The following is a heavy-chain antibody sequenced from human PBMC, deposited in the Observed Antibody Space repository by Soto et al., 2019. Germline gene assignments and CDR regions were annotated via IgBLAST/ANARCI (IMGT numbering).Heavy chain of an antibody. CDR3: AKESGGADY. Sequence: QVQLVESGGGVVQPGRSLRLSCAASGFTFSSYGMHWVRQAPGTGLEWVAVISYDGSNKYYADSVKGRFTISRDNSKNTLYLQMNSLRAEDTAVYYCAKESGGADYWGQGTLVTVSS. CDR2: ISYDGSNK. D-gene: IGHD3-10*01. V-gene: IGHV3-30*18. J-gene: IGHJ4*02. CDR1: GFTFSSYG.